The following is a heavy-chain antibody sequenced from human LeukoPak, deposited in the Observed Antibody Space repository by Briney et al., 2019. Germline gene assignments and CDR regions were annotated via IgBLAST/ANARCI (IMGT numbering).Heavy chain of an antibody. V-gene: IGHV1-18*04. J-gene: IGHJ4*02. CDR2: ISAYNGNT. CDR3: ARGPSTVYGSGATNFDY. CDR1: GYTFTDSY. D-gene: IGHD3-10*01. Sequence: ASVKVSCKASGYTFTDSYIHWVRQAPGQGLEWMGWISAYNGNTNYAQKLQGRVTMTTDTSTSTAYMELRSLRSDDTAVYYCARGPSTVYGSGATNFDYWGQGTLVTVSS.